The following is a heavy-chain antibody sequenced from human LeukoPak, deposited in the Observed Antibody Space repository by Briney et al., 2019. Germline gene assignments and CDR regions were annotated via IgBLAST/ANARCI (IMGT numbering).Heavy chain of an antibody. Sequence: SETLSLTCAVYGGSFSGYYWSWTRQPPGKGLEWIGEINHSGSTNYNPSLKSRVTIPVDTSKIQFSLKLTSVTAADTAVYYCARGRRRAAAGAHWFDPRGQGTLVTVSS. CDR3: ARGRRRAAAGAHWFDP. D-gene: IGHD6-13*01. CDR1: GGSFSGYY. V-gene: IGHV4-34*01. CDR2: INHSGST. J-gene: IGHJ5*02.